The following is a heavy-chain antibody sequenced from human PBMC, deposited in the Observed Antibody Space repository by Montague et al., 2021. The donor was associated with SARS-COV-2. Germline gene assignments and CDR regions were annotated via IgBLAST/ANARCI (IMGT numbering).Heavy chain of an antibody. Sequence: PALVKPTQTLTLTCTVPGFSLTTAGMGVAWIRRPPGKALEWLAIIYWDDEKRYRSSLESRVSISKDSSNTRVIFTMTNMDPLDAGTYYCARRPTSLVGEPFFGFDVWGPGTLVTVSS. J-gene: IGHJ3*01. CDR1: GFSLTTAGMG. V-gene: IGHV2-5*08. D-gene: IGHD3-10*01. CDR3: ARRPTSLVGEPFFGFDV. CDR2: IYWDDEK.